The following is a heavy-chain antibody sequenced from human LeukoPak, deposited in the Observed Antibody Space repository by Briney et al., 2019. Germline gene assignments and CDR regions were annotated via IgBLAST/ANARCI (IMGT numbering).Heavy chain of an antibody. Sequence: SETLSLTCAVYGGSLSGYYWSWIRQPPGKGLEWIGEINHSGSTNYNPSLKSRVTISVDTSKNQFSLKLSSVTAADTAVYYCARLRSSSWSFDYWGQGTLVTVSS. D-gene: IGHD6-13*01. CDR2: INHSGST. V-gene: IGHV4-34*01. CDR1: GGSLSGYY. J-gene: IGHJ4*02. CDR3: ARLRSSSWSFDY.